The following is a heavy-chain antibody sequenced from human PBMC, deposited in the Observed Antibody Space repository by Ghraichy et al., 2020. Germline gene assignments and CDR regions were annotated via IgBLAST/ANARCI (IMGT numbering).Heavy chain of an antibody. CDR2: IYESGSA. V-gene: IGHV4-59*01. CDR1: GGSLSSYY. D-gene: IGHD5/OR15-5a*01. CDR3: ARVVDIVSPAYFFDH. J-gene: IGHJ4*02. Sequence: ESLNISCVVSGGSLSSYYWSWIRQSPGNGLEWIGYIYESGSANYNPSLKSRVTLSVDTSKNQISLTMSSLTAADTAVYYCARVVDIVSPAYFFDHWGQGTQVTVSS.